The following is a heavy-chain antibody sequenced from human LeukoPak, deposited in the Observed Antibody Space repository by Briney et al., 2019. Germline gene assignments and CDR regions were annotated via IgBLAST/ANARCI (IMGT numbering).Heavy chain of an antibody. J-gene: IGHJ6*03. V-gene: IGHV4-39*07. CDR2: IYYSGST. CDR1: GGSISSSSYY. Sequence: SETLSLTCTVSGGSISSSSYYWGWIRQPPGKGPEWIGSIYYSGSTYYNPSLKSRVTISVDTSKNQFSLILSSVTAADTAVYYCASSAATYYSYFYYYMGVWGNGTTVTVSS. D-gene: IGHD6-25*01. CDR3: ASSAATYYSYFYYYMGV.